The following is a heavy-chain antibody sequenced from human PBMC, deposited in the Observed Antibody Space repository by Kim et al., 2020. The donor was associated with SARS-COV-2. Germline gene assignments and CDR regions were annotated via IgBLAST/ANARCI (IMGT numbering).Heavy chain of an antibody. J-gene: IGHJ3*02. D-gene: IGHD2-8*01. Sequence: SETLSLTCTVSGGSIRSTHFYWGWIRQPPGKGLEWIGSLYFTGTTYYNPSLDSRVTISDDTSKNQFFLKLTSVTAADTAIYYCATISCTACPKGDDAFDIWGQGAMVAVSS. CDR3: ATISCTACPKGDDAFDI. CDR2: LYFTGTT. CDR1: GGSIRSTHFY. V-gene: IGHV4-39*07.